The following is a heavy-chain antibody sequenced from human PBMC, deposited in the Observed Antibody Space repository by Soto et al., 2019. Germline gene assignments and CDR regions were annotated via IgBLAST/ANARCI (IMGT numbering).Heavy chain of an antibody. V-gene: IGHV4-31*03. CDR3: ARGDVLLWFGEFPRSKRGGMDV. CDR2: IYYSGST. D-gene: IGHD3-10*01. J-gene: IGHJ6*02. CDR1: GGSISSGGYY. Sequence: PSETLSLTCTVSGGSISSGGYYWSWIRQHPGKGLEWIGYIYYSGSTYYNPSLKSRVTISVDTSKNQFSLKLSSVTAADTAVYYCARGDVLLWFGEFPRSKRGGMDVWGQGTTVTVSS.